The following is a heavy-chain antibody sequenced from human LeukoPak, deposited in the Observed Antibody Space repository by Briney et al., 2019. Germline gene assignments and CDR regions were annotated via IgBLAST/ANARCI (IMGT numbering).Heavy chain of an antibody. CDR3: VRDRGSYRPVNY. CDR1: TFTFSSYN. CDR2: ISSSGTYI. D-gene: IGHD1-26*01. V-gene: IGHV3-21*01. J-gene: IGHJ4*02. Sequence: GGSLRLSCAASTFTFSSYNMNWVRQAPGKGLEWVSSISSSGTYIYYRDSVKGRFTISRDNAENSLYLEMNSLRVEDTAIYYCVRDRGSYRPVNYWGQGTLVTVSS.